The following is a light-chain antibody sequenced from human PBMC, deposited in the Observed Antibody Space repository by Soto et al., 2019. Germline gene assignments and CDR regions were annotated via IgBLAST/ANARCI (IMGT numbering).Light chain of an antibody. V-gene: IGKV3-20*01. CDR3: QQYASSPPYT. CDR1: QSVSNKY. CDR2: GSS. Sequence: EVVLTQSPGTLSLSPGERATLSCRASQSVSNKYLAWYQQKPGQAPRLLIFGSSDRATGIPDRFSGSGAGTDFTTTISRLEPEDFSVYYCQQYASSPPYTFGQGTKLEIK. J-gene: IGKJ2*01.